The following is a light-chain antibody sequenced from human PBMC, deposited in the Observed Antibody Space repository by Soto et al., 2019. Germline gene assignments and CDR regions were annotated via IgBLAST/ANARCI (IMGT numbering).Light chain of an antibody. J-gene: IGLJ1*01. CDR1: HSDIGGYKH. V-gene: IGLV2-14*01. Sequence: QSALTRRASVSASPGQAITIPCLGTHSDIGGYKHVCWYQQHPGKAPKLIIYEASNRPSGISDRFSGSKSGNTASLTISGLQADDEADYYCSSYTSSTNLYIFGTGTKVTVL. CDR2: EAS. CDR3: SSYTSSTNLYI.